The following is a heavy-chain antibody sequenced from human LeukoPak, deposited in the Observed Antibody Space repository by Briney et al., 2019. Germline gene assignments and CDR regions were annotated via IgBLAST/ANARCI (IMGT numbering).Heavy chain of an antibody. CDR1: GGSISSGGYY. CDR3: ATTGHYYDSSGTTFIDY. J-gene: IGHJ4*02. D-gene: IGHD3-22*01. V-gene: IGHV4-31*03. Sequence: PSQTLSLTCTVSGGSISSGGYYWSWIRQHPGKGLEWIGYIYYSGSTNYNPSLKSRVTISVDTSKNQFSLKLSSVTAADTAVYYCATTGHYYDSSGTTFIDYWGQGTLVTVSS. CDR2: IYYSGST.